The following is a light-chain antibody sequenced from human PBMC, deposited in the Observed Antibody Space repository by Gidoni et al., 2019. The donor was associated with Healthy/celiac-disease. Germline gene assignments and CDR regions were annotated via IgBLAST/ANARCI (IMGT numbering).Light chain of an antibody. CDR3: QQYNSYPVT. J-gene: IGKJ2*01. CDR2: KAS. V-gene: IGKV1-5*03. Sequence: DIQMTQSPSTLSASVGDRVTITCRASQSISSWLSWYLPKPGKAPKLMIYKASSLESGVPSRFSGSGSGTEFTLTISSLQPDDFATYYCQQYNSYPVTFGQGTKLEIK. CDR1: QSISSW.